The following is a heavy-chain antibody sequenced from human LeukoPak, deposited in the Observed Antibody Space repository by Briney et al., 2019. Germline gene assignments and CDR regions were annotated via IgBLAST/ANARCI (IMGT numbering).Heavy chain of an antibody. CDR1: GFIFSNYF. CDR2: ISGNDGRT. D-gene: IGHD4-17*01. CDR3: GRDPNGDYLGAFDF. Sequence: PGGSLRLSCAASGFIFSNYFFAWVRQAPGKGLELISGISGNDGRTYFADSVKGRFTISRDNSKNTVYLQVNSLRAEDTAVYYCGRDPNGDYLGAFDFWGQGTMVCVSS. J-gene: IGHJ3*01. V-gene: IGHV3-23*01.